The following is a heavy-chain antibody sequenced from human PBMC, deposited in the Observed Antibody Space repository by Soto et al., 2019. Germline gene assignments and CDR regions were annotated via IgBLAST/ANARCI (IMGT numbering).Heavy chain of an antibody. CDR2: ISSTGSSI. J-gene: IGHJ6*02. CDR3: ARVRFGEWGYAMDV. V-gene: IGHV3-11*01. CDR1: GLTFSDSY. D-gene: IGHD3-10*01. Sequence: VQLVESGGGLVKPGGSLRLSCAASGLTFSDSYLNWIRHAPGKGLEWLAYISSTGSSIFYAGSVKGRFTISRDNAKNSLYLQMNCLRAEDTAMYYCARVRFGEWGYAMDVWGQGPTVTVSS.